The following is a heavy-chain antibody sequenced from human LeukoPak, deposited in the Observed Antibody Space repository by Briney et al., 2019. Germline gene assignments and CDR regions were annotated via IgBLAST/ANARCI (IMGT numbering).Heavy chain of an antibody. J-gene: IGHJ4*02. D-gene: IGHD6-6*01. CDR2: INPNSGGT. CDR1: GYTFTGYY. CDR3: ARAEQLVYYFDY. Sequence: TSVKVSCKASGYTFTGYYMHWVRQAPGQGLEWMGWINPNSGGTNYAQKFQGRVTMTRDTSISTAYMELSRLRSDDTAVYYCARAEQLVYYFDYWGQGTLVTVSS. V-gene: IGHV1-2*02.